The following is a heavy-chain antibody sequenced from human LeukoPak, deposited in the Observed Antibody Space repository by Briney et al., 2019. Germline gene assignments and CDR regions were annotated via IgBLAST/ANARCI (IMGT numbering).Heavy chain of an antibody. Sequence: GGSLRLSCAASGFTFSSYWMSWVRQVPGKGLERVANIKQDGSEKYYVDSVKGRFTISRDNAKNSLYLQMNSLRAEDTAVYYCARVLGSSSSSSYYYYYMDVWGKGTTVTVSS. CDR3: ARVLGSSSSSSYYYYYMDV. V-gene: IGHV3-7*01. CDR1: GFTFSSYW. D-gene: IGHD6-6*01. CDR2: IKQDGSEK. J-gene: IGHJ6*03.